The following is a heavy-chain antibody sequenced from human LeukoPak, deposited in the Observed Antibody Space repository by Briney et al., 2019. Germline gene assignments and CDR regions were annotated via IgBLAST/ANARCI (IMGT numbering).Heavy chain of an antibody. CDR1: GFTFSDYY. Sequence: GGSLRLSCAASGFTFSDYYMSWIRQAPGKGLEWVSYISSSGTTKYYADSVKGRFTVSRDNAKNSLYVQMNSLRAEDTAVYYCARVSNDYGGPLDYWGQGTLVTVSS. CDR2: ISSSGTTK. J-gene: IGHJ4*02. D-gene: IGHD4/OR15-4a*01. V-gene: IGHV3-11*04. CDR3: ARVSNDYGGPLDY.